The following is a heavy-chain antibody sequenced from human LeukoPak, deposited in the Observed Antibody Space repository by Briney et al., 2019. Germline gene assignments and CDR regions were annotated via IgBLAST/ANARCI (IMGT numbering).Heavy chain of an antibody. CDR3: ARVSPVTVAGFDY. CDR2: IYVGGSS. V-gene: IGHV4-4*07. CDR1: GDSLSGFS. Sequence: SETLSLTCTVSGDSLSGFSWNWIRQSGGKGLEWIGRIYVGGSSNYNPSLRGRVTMSVDMSTNQFSLKLRTLTAADTATYYCARVSPVTVAGFDYWGQGVRVTVSS. J-gene: IGHJ4*02. D-gene: IGHD6-19*01.